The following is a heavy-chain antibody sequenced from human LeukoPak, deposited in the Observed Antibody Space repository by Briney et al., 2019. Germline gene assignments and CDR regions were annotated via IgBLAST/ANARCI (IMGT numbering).Heavy chain of an antibody. D-gene: IGHD3-10*01. V-gene: IGHV3-11*01. CDR1: GFTFSDYY. J-gene: IGHJ4*02. CDR3: AKAMVRGVIITPFDY. CDR2: ISSSGSTI. Sequence: GGSLRLSCAASGFTFSDYYMSWIRQAPGKGLEWVSYISSSGSTIYYADSVKGRFTISRDNSKNTLYLQMNSLRAEDTAVYYCAKAMVRGVIITPFDYWGQGTLVTVSS.